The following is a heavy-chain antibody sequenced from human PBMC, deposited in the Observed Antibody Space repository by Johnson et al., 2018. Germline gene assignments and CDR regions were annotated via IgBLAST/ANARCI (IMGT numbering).Heavy chain of an antibody. J-gene: IGHJ3*02. CDR3: AKIYGGYVFDI. CDR2: IYSDGST. CDR1: EFTVSSNY. Sequence: VQLVESGGGVVQPGRSLRLSCAASEFTVSSNYMSWVRQAPGKGLEWVSIIYSDGSTYFADSVKGRFTISRDNSKNTLYLQMNSLRAEDTAVYYCAKIYGGYVFDIWGQGTMVTVSS. V-gene: IGHV3-53*01. D-gene: IGHD4-23*01.